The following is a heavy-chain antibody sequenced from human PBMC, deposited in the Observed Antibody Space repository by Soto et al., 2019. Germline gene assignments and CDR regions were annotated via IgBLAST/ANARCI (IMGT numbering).Heavy chain of an antibody. CDR3: ARVVFGESVPNFDY. Sequence: VHLQESGPGLVKPSGTVSLTCAVSGGSINSENWWTWIRQPPGQGLEWIGEVFHTGSTNLNPSLKSRVSMSVDKSKNQISLRLTSVTAADTVVYYCARVVFGESVPNFDYWGQGTLVTVSS. J-gene: IGHJ4*02. CDR2: VFHTGST. D-gene: IGHD3-10*02. CDR1: GGSINSENW. V-gene: IGHV4-4*02.